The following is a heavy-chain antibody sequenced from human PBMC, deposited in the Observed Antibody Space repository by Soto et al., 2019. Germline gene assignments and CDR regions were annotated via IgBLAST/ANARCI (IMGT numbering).Heavy chain of an antibody. CDR3: ARGRYYYYGMDV. CDR2: INTDGGSA. CDR1: GFTFSSYW. V-gene: IGHV3-74*01. J-gene: IGHJ6*02. Sequence: GGSLRLSCSASGFTFSSYWMHWVRQTPGKGLVWVSRINTDGGSASYADSVKGRFTISRDNAKNTLYLQMNSLRAEDTAVYYCARGRYYYYGMDVCGQGTTVTVSS.